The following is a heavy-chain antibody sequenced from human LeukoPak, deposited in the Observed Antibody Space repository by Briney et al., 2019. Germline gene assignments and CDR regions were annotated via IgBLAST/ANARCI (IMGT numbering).Heavy chain of an antibody. J-gene: IGHJ4*02. V-gene: IGHV3-21*01. CDR3: ARNDYGDLGLEY. D-gene: IGHD4-17*01. Sequence: GGSLRVSCEASGFTFSTYNMNWVRRAPGKGLGWVSSISSSRRYIYYADSVKGRFTIYRDDAKNSVYLQMNSRRAEDTAVYYCARNDYGDLGLEYWGQGTLVTVS. CDR2: ISSSRRYI. CDR1: GFTFSTYN.